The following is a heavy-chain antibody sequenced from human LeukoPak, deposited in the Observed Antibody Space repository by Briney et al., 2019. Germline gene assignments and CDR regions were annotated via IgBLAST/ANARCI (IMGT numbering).Heavy chain of an antibody. CDR2: IWYDGSNK. CDR3: AREGPYYDYVWGSYRPTEFDP. Sequence: GRSLRLSCAASGFTFSSYGMHWVRQAPGKGLEWVAVIWYDGSNKYYADSVKGRFTISRDNSKNTLYLQMNSLRAEDTAVYYCAREGPYYDYVWGSYRPTEFDPWGQGTLVTVSS. CDR1: GFTFSSYG. D-gene: IGHD3-16*02. J-gene: IGHJ5*02. V-gene: IGHV3-33*01.